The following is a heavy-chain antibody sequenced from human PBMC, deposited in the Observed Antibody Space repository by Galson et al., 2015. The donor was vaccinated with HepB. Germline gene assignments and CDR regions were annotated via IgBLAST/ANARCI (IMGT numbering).Heavy chain of an antibody. CDR1: GFTFSDYA. CDR2: ISYDGNIK. CDR3: AREGGCTNGVRYGSDS. V-gene: IGHV3-30-3*01. J-gene: IGHJ4*02. D-gene: IGHD2-8*01. Sequence: SLRLSCAASGFTFSDYAMHWVRQAPGKGLEWVAIISYDGNIKYFADSVKGRFTISRDDSKNTLYLQMDSLRPEDTAVYYCAREGGCTNGVRYGSDSWGQGTLVTVSS.